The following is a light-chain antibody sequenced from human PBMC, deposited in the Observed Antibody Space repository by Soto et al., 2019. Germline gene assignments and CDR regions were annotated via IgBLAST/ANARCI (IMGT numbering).Light chain of an antibody. Sequence: EIVLTQSPGTPSLSPGEGATLSCRASQSIGGNFLAWYQQRRGQAPRLLIHGASYRATGIPDRFSGSGSGTDFTLTITRLEPEDFAVYYCQQYGGSPRTFGQGTKV. J-gene: IGKJ1*01. CDR3: QQYGGSPRT. CDR2: GAS. CDR1: QSIGGNF. V-gene: IGKV3-20*01.